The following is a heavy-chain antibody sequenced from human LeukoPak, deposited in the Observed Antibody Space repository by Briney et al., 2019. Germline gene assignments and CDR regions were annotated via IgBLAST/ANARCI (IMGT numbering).Heavy chain of an antibody. J-gene: IGHJ6*03. CDR1: GFTFSDYY. CDR2: ISSSGSTI. CDR3: ARGNYYYYYYMDV. V-gene: IGHV3-11*04. Sequence: GGFLRLSCAASGFTFSDYYTSWIRQAPGKGLEWVSYISSSGSTIYYADSVKGRFTISRDNAKNSLYLQMNSLRAEDTAVYYCARGNYYYYYYMDVWGKGTTVTVSS.